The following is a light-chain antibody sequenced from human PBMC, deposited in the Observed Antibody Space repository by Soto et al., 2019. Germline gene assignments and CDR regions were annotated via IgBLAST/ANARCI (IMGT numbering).Light chain of an antibody. Sequence: ALTQPASVSGSPGQSITISCTGTSSDVGGYNYVSWYQQHPGKAPKFMIYDVSNRPSGVSNRFSGSKSGNTASLTISGLQAEDEADYYCSSYTTSNTRQIVFGTGTKVTVL. J-gene: IGLJ1*01. CDR2: DVS. CDR3: SSYTTSNTRQIV. CDR1: SSDVGGYNY. V-gene: IGLV2-14*01.